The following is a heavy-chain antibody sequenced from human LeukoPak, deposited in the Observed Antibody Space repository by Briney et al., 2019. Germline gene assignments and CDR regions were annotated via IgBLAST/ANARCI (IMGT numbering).Heavy chain of an antibody. CDR3: ARDHYYDSSGYYSLSAFDI. V-gene: IGHV4-31*03. CDR2: IYYSGST. D-gene: IGHD3-22*01. J-gene: IGHJ3*02. Sequence: SETLSLTCTVSGGSISSGGYYWSWIRQHPGKGLEWIGYIYYSGSTYYNPSFKSRVTISVDTSKNQFSLKLSSVTAADTAVYYCARDHYYDSSGYYSLSAFDIWGQGTMVTVSS. CDR1: GGSISSGGYY.